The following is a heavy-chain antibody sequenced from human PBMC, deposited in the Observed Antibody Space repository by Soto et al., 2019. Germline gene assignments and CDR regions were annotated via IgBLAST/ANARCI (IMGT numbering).Heavy chain of an antibody. CDR3: ARDVAPVAGPGYGMDV. CDR2: ISAYNGNT. V-gene: IGHV1-18*01. D-gene: IGHD6-19*01. J-gene: IGHJ6*02. Sequence: ASVKVSCKASGYTFTSYGISWVLQAPGQGLEWMGWISAYNGNTNYAQKLQGRVTMTTDTSTSTAYMELRSLRSDDTAVYYCARDVAPVAGPGYGMDVWGQGTTVTVSS. CDR1: GYTFTSYG.